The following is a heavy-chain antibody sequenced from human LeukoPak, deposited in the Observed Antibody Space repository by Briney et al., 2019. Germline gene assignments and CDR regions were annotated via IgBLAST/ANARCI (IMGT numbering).Heavy chain of an antibody. CDR1: GFNFRAYW. Sequence: GGSLRLSCTTSGFNFRAYWMGWVRQAPGKGLEWVAVIWYDGSNKYYADSVKGRFTISRDNSKNTVYLQMNSLRDEDTAVYYCARGSFSSLPGPHHGMDVWGQGTMVTVSS. CDR3: ARGSFSSLPGPHHGMDV. D-gene: IGHD6-13*01. V-gene: IGHV3-33*01. J-gene: IGHJ6*02. CDR2: IWYDGSNK.